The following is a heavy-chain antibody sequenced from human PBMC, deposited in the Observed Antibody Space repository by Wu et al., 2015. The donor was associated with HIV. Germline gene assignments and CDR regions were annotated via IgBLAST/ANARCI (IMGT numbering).Heavy chain of an antibody. V-gene: IGHV1-2*02. CDR3: ARLQSLHGLYSNADF. CDR2: INSNRGGT. D-gene: IGHD5-24*01. Sequence: QVQLVQSGAEVKKPGASVKVSCKASGYTFTGYYMHWVRQAPGQGLEWMGWINSNRGGTKYAQKFQGRVTMSRDTAISTAYMELASLTSDDTAVYYCARLQSLHGLYSNADFWGQGTLVTVSS. CDR1: GYTFTGYY. J-gene: IGHJ4*02.